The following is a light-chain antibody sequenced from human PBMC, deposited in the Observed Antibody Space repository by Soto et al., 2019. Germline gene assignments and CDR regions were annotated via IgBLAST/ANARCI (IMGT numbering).Light chain of an antibody. CDR2: KAS. J-gene: IGKJ1*01. Sequence: PSTRSASVGDRVTITCRSSQSISSWLAWYQQKPGKAPKLLIYKASSLESGVPSRFSGSGSGTEFTLTISSLQPDDFATYYCQQYNSYSRTFGPGTKVDIK. V-gene: IGKV1-5*03. CDR3: QQYNSYSRT. CDR1: QSISSW.